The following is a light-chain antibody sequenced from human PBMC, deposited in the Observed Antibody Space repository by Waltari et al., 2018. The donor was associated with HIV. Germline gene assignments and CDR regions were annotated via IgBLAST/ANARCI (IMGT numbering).Light chain of an antibody. J-gene: IGKJ1*01. Sequence: EIVLTQSPATMSLSPGEGATLSCRASQTIYTCLAWYQLKPGQSLRLLIYGASTRATGIPARFSGSGSDTDFSLTISSLEPEDFAVYYCQQCANWPRTFGQGTKVEI. V-gene: IGKV3-11*01. CDR2: GAS. CDR1: QTIYTC. CDR3: QQCANWPRT.